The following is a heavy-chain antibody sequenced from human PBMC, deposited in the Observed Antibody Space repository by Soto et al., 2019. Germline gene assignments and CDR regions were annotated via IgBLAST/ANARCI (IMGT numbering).Heavy chain of an antibody. Sequence: EVQLVESGGGLVQPGGSLKLSCATSGFTFRGSAIPWVRQTSGKGLEWVGRIRSNTHNYATAYAASVNGRFTISRDESKNPAYLQMNSLKTEDTDVYYCTRIPQEINSATYLEGFDSRGHGNLVTVAS. CDR2: IRSNTHNYAT. CDR1: GFTFRGSA. CDR3: TRIPQEINSATYLEGFDS. J-gene: IGHJ4*01. V-gene: IGHV3-73*02. D-gene: IGHD1-26*01.